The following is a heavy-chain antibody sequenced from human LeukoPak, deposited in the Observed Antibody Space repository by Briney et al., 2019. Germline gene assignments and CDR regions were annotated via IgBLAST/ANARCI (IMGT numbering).Heavy chain of an antibody. CDR3: ARDGDVYKSGWYRGGFDY. V-gene: IGHV4-4*02. D-gene: IGHD6-19*01. CDR2: IYHGVTT. Sequence: GSLRLSCAASEFTFSSYWMHWVRQSPGKGLEWIGEIYHGVTTNYNPSLKSRVTISLDKSTNQFSLKLTSVTAADTAFYYCARDGDVYKSGWYRGGFDYWGQGILVTVSS. CDR1: EFTFSSYW. J-gene: IGHJ4*02.